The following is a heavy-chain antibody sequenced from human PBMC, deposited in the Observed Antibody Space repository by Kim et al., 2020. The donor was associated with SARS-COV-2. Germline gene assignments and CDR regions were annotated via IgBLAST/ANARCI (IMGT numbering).Heavy chain of an antibody. V-gene: IGHV4-31*03. J-gene: IGHJ3*01. D-gene: IGHD4-17*01. CDR2: IYYSGIP. CDR3: ARGEGRYGDYAP. CDR1: GGSISSGGYY. Sequence: SETLSLTCTVSGGSISSGGYYWSWIRQHPGKGLEWIGYIYYSGIPYYNPSLKSRVTISVDTSKNQFSLKLSSVIAADTAVYYCARGEGRYGDYAPWGQGTMVTFSS.